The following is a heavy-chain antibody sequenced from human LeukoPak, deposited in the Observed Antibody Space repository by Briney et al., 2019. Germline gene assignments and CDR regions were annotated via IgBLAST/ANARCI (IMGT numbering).Heavy chain of an antibody. CDR1: GYTFTSYG. J-gene: IGHJ4*02. CDR3: ARDLKAYSSGGSDY. CDR2: ISAYNGNA. D-gene: IGHD6-19*01. Sequence: ASVKVSCKASGYTFTSYGISWVRQAPGQGLEWMGWISAYNGNANYAQKLQGRVTMTTDTSTSTAYMELRSLRSDDTAVYYCARDLKAYSSGGSDYWGQGTLVTVSS. V-gene: IGHV1-18*01.